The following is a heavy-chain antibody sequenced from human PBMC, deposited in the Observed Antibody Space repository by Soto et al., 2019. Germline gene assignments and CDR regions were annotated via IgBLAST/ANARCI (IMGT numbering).Heavy chain of an antibody. CDR1: GFTFSSNA. D-gene: IGHD6-19*01. V-gene: IGHV3-23*01. CDR2: ISGGGGTT. J-gene: IGHJ4*02. Sequence: GSMRLSCAASGFTFSSNAMSWVRQAPGKGLEWVSLISGGGGTTYYADSVKGRFSISRGTSTDTLFLQMHSLRAEDTAVYYCARQAGYSSDPFDYWGQGTLVTVSS. CDR3: ARQAGYSSDPFDY.